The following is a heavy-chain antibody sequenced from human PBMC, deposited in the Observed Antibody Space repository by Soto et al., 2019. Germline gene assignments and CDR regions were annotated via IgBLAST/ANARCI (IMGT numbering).Heavy chain of an antibody. J-gene: IGHJ6*03. CDR3: ARGSGWGRNYYYMDV. D-gene: IGHD6-25*01. CDR2: INAGNGNT. V-gene: IGHV1-3*01. Sequence: GASVKVSCKASGYTFTSYAMHWVRQAPGQRLEWMGWINAGNGNTKYSQKFQGRVTITRDTSASTAYMELSSLRSEDTAVYYCARGSGWGRNYYYMDVWGKGTTVTVSS. CDR1: GYTFTSYA.